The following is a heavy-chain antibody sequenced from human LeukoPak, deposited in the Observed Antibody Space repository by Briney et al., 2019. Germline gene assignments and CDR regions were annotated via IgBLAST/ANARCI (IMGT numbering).Heavy chain of an antibody. Sequence: SETLSLTCIVSGVSISSDNYWGWIRQPPGKGLEWIGEINHSGSTNYNPSLKSRVTISVDTSKNQFSLKLSSVTAADTAVYYCARGRRGRIAAAGRYNWFDPWGQGTLVTVSS. CDR1: GVSISSDNY. CDR3: ARGRRGRIAAAGRYNWFDP. J-gene: IGHJ5*02. CDR2: INHSGST. D-gene: IGHD6-13*01. V-gene: IGHV4/OR15-8*01.